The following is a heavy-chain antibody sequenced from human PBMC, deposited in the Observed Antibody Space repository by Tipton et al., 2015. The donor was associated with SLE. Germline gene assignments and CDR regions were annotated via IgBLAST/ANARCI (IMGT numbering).Heavy chain of an antibody. Sequence: SLRLSCSASGFTFSSYAMHWVRQAPGKGLEYVSAISSNGGSTYYADSVKGRFTISRDNSKNTLYLHMSSLRAEDTAVYYCARDSKAARGGGYYYYGMDVWGQGTTVTVSS. CDR3: ARDSKAARGGGYYYYGMDV. CDR1: GFTFSSYA. J-gene: IGHJ6*02. CDR2: ISSNGGST. V-gene: IGHV3-64D*06. D-gene: IGHD6-6*01.